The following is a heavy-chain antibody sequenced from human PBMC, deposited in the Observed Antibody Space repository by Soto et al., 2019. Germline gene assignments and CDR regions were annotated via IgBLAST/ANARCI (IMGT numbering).Heavy chain of an antibody. CDR2: IYWDDDK. J-gene: IGHJ4*02. V-gene: IGHV2-5*02. CDR3: AHRWNSWHFGY. CDR1: GFSLNISGVG. D-gene: IGHD6-13*01. Sequence: QITLKESGPTLVKPTQTLTLTCTFSGFSLNISGVGVGWIRQPPGKALEWLALIYWDDDKRYSPSLKNRLTITKDTSKNQVVLRMTNMEAVDTATYYCAHRWNSWHFGYWGQGTLVTVSS.